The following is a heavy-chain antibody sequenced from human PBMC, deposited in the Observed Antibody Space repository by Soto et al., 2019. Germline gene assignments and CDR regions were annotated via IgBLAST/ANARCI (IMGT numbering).Heavy chain of an antibody. J-gene: IGHJ1*01. V-gene: IGHV4-59*01. CDR1: GGSIGGYY. D-gene: IGHD4-17*01. CDR2: IYYSGTT. Sequence: PSETLPLSCSVSGGSIGGYYGGWIRQPPGKGLEWIGYIYYSGTTNYNPSLNSRVTISVDTSKNQFSLKLSSVTAADTAVYYCARSRTTVTPSGFQHWGQGTLVTVSS. CDR3: ARSRTTVTPSGFQH.